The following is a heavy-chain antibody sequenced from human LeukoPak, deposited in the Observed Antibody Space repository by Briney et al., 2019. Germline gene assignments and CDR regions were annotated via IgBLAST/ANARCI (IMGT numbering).Heavy chain of an antibody. J-gene: IGHJ4*02. CDR3: ATSASITMIDY. CDR1: GYTFSSYG. Sequence: ASVKVSCKASGYTFSSYGISWVRQAPGQGLEWMGWISAYNGNTNYAQKLQGRVTMTTDTSTSTAYMELRSLRSDDTAVYYCATSASITMIDYWGQGTLVTVSS. CDR2: ISAYNGNT. V-gene: IGHV1-18*01. D-gene: IGHD3-22*01.